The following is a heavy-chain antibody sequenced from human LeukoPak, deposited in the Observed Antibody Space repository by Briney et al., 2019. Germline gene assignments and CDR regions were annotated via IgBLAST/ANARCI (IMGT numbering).Heavy chain of an antibody. D-gene: IGHD3-3*02. Sequence: QPGRSLRLSCAASRFTFSSYGMHWVRQAPGKGLEWVAVISYDGSNKYYADFVKGRFTISRDNSKNTLYLQMSSLRAEDTAVYYCARDGVASGDYWGQGTLVTVSS. CDR3: ARDGVASGDY. V-gene: IGHV3-30*03. CDR1: RFTFSSYG. CDR2: ISYDGSNK. J-gene: IGHJ4*02.